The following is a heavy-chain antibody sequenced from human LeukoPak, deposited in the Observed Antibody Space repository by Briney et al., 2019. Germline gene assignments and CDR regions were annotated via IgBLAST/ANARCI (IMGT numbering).Heavy chain of an antibody. Sequence: ASVKVSCKASGYTFTRYYIYWVRQAPGQGLEWMGIINPGGGSTNYTQKFQGRVTMTRDTSTSTVYMELSGLRSEDTAVYYCARDKGITIFGAPDVWGQGTTVTVSS. J-gene: IGHJ6*02. CDR3: ARDKGITIFGAPDV. CDR1: GYTFTRYY. CDR2: INPGGGST. D-gene: IGHD3-3*01. V-gene: IGHV1-46*01.